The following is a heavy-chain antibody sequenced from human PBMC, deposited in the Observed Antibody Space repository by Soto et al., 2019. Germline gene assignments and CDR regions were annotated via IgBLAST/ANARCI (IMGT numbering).Heavy chain of an antibody. CDR3: ARGESGYSGYANWFDP. Sequence: KTWETLSLTCAVYGGSFSGYYWSWIRQPPGKGLEWIGEINHSGSTNYNPSLKSRVTISVDTSKNQFSLKLSSVTAADTAVYYCARGESGYSGYANWFDPWGQGTLVTVSS. V-gene: IGHV4-34*01. CDR2: INHSGST. D-gene: IGHD5-12*01. J-gene: IGHJ5*02. CDR1: GGSFSGYY.